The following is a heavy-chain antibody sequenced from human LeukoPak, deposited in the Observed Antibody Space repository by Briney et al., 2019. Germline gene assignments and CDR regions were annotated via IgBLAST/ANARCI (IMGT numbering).Heavy chain of an antibody. D-gene: IGHD2-15*01. V-gene: IGHV4-61*02. CDR2: IYTSGST. Sequence: PSETLSLTCTVSGGSISSSSYYWSWIRQPAGKGLEWIGRIYTSGSTNYNPSLKSRVTMSVDTSKNQFSLKLSSVTAADTAVYYCARLAAAKDAFDIWGQGTMVTVSS. J-gene: IGHJ3*02. CDR3: ARLAAAKDAFDI. CDR1: GGSISSSSYY.